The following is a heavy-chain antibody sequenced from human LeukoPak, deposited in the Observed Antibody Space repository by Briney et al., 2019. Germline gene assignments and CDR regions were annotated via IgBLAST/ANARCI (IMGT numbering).Heavy chain of an antibody. J-gene: IGHJ4*02. CDR3: AKDSVTTAPRFDY. D-gene: IGHD1-14*01. CDR1: GFSFSSYG. CDR2: IRSDGSNK. V-gene: IGHV3-30*02. Sequence: GGSLRLSCAGSGFSFSSYGMHWVRQAPGKGLEWMAFIRSDGSNKYYADSVKGRFTISRDNSKNTLYLQMNSLRAEDTAVYYCAKDSVTTAPRFDYWGQGTLVTVSS.